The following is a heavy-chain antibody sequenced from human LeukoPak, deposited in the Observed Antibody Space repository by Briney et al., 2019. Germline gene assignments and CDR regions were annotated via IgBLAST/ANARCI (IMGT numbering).Heavy chain of an antibody. Sequence: GGSLRLSCAASGFTFINAWMAWVRQAPGKGLEWVGRIKAKAHGGTIEYAAPVKGRFTISRDDSKNTLYLQMNSLKTEDTAVYYCTTVYYYGSGNHYWGQGTLVTVSS. J-gene: IGHJ4*02. CDR2: IKAKAHGGTI. D-gene: IGHD3-10*01. CDR1: GFTFINAW. V-gene: IGHV3-15*01. CDR3: TTVYYYGSGNHY.